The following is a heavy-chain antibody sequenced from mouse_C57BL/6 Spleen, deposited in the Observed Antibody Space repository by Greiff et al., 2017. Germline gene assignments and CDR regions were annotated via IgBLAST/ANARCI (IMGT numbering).Heavy chain of an antibody. V-gene: IGHV5-15*01. J-gene: IGHJ2*01. CDR1: GFTFSDYG. Sequence: EVKLMESGGGLVQPGGSLKLSCAASGFTFSDYGMAWVRQAPRKGPEWVAFISNLAYSIYYADTVTGRFTISRENAKNTLYLEMSSLRSEDTAMYYCARAYGSSSYYFDYWGQGSTLTVSS. CDR2: ISNLAYSI. D-gene: IGHD1-1*01. CDR3: ARAYGSSSYYFDY.